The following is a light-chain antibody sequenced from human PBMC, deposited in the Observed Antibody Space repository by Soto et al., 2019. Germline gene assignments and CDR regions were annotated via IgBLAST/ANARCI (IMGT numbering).Light chain of an antibody. J-gene: IGKJ4*01. V-gene: IGKV3-11*01. CDR1: QSVSSY. CDR2: DAS. Sequence: EIVLTQSPATLSLSPGERATLSCRASQSVSSYLAWYQQKPGQAPRLLIYDASNRATGIPARFSGSGSGTDFTLTITSLELEDLAVYYCQQRSNWPPGLTFGGGTKVEIK. CDR3: QQRSNWPPGLT.